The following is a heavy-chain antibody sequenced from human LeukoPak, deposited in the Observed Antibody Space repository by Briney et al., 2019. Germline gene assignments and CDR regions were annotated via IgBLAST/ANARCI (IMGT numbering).Heavy chain of an antibody. CDR1: GFTFSSYG. Sequence: GRSLRLSCAASGFTFSSYGMHWVRQAPGKGLEWVAVISYDGSNKYYADSVKGRFTISRDNSKNTLYLQMNSLRAEDTAVYYCGKDRISEETYNWFDPWGQGTLVTVSS. V-gene: IGHV3-30*18. CDR3: GKDRISEETYNWFDP. CDR2: ISYDGSNK. D-gene: IGHD2-15*01. J-gene: IGHJ5*02.